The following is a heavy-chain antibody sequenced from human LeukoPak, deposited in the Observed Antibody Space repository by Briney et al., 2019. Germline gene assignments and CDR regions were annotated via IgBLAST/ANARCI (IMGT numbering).Heavy chain of an antibody. CDR3: ARAVGGDGSGSL. Sequence: SETLSLTCTVSGGSISSYYWSWIRQPPGRGLEWIGYIYYSGSTNYNPSLKSRVTMSVDMSTRQISLKLSSVTAADTAVYYCARAVGGDGSGSLWGPGTLVTVSS. V-gene: IGHV4-59*01. CDR2: IYYSGST. J-gene: IGHJ4*02. CDR1: GGSISSYY. D-gene: IGHD3-10*01.